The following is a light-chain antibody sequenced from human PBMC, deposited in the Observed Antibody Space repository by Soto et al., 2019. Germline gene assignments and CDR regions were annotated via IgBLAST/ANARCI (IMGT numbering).Light chain of an antibody. V-gene: IGLV1-47*02. CDR3: ASWDESLGGV. Sequence: QSVLTQPPSASGTPGQRVTISCSGGSSNIGRNYVYWYQQLPGMAPTLLIHTNNQRPSGVPDRFSGSKSGTSASLAVSGLRSEDEADYYCASWDESLGGVFGRGTKVTVL. J-gene: IGLJ2*01. CDR1: SSNIGRNY. CDR2: TNN.